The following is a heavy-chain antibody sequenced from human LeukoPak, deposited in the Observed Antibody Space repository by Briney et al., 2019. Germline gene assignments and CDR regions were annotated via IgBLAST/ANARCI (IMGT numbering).Heavy chain of an antibody. D-gene: IGHD1-26*01. CDR3: TRQVGAAGHFDL. CDR2: IYPGDSST. CDR1: GHTFTHYW. Sequence: SGESLKISCKDSGHTFTHYWIAWVRQMPGKGLEWMGMIYPGDSSTRYSPSFEGQVTISADTSISTAYLQWSSLQAADTAMYYCTRQVGAAGHFDLWGQGTLVTVSS. V-gene: IGHV5-51*01. J-gene: IGHJ4*02.